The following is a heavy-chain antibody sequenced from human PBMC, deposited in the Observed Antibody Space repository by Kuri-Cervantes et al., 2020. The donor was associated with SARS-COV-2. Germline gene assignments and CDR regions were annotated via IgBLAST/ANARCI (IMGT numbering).Heavy chain of an antibody. CDR1: GGSFSGYY. Sequence: SETLSLTCAVYGGSFSGYYWSWIRQPPGKGLEWIGEINHSGSTNYNPSLKSRVTISVDTSKNQFSLKLSSVTAADTAVCYCARGAKDLDYWGQGTLVTVSS. J-gene: IGHJ4*02. CDR3: ARGAKDLDY. V-gene: IGHV4-34*01. CDR2: INHSGST.